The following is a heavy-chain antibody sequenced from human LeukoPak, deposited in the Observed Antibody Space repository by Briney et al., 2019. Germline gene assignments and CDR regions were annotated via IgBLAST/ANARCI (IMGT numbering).Heavy chain of an antibody. J-gene: IGHJ3*02. V-gene: IGHV3-15*04. D-gene: IGHD6-19*01. CDR3: ARGRGSGWYDAFDI. CDR2: IESNTGGGTT. CDR1: GFTFTNAW. Sequence: GGSLRLSCAASGFTFTNAWMSWVRQAPGKGLEWVGRIESNTGGGTTDYAAPVKGRFTISRDDSMNTLYLQMNSLRTDDSAVYYCARGRGSGWYDAFDIWGQGTTVTVS.